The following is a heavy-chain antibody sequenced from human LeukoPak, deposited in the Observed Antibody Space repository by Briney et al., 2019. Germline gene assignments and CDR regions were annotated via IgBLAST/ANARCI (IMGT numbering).Heavy chain of an antibody. J-gene: IGHJ4*02. Sequence: WASVKVSCKASGGTFSSYAISWVRQAPGQGLEWMGGIIPIFGTANYAQKFQGRVTITADESTSTAYMELSSLRSEDTAVYYCARGVFGSGSYYPSPFDYWGQGTLVTVSS. V-gene: IGHV1-69*13. CDR2: IIPIFGTA. CDR1: GGTFSSYA. D-gene: IGHD3-10*01. CDR3: ARGVFGSGSYYPSPFDY.